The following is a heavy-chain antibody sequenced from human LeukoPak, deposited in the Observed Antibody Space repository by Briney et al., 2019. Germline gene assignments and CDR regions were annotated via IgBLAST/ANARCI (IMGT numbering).Heavy chain of an antibody. J-gene: IGHJ6*03. D-gene: IGHD2-15*01. CDR1: GGSISNSNW. CDR3: AVVLAATRINNYYYYMSV. Sequence: PSETLSLTGAVSGGSISNSNWWSWVRQPPGKGLEWIGEIYHSGNTNYNPSLKSRVTMSVDKSKNQFSLKLSSMTAADTAVYYCAVVLAATRINNYYYYMSVWGKGTTVIISS. V-gene: IGHV4-4*02. CDR2: IYHSGNT.